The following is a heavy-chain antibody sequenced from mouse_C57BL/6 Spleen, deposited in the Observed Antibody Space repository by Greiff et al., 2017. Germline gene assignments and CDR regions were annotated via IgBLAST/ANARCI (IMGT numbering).Heavy chain of an antibody. CDR3: ARSYGYDWFAY. CDR1: GYSFTGYY. J-gene: IGHJ3*01. V-gene: IGHV1-42*01. D-gene: IGHD2-2*01. CDR2: INPSTGGT. Sequence: VQLQQSGPELVKPGASVKISCKASGYSFTGYYMNWVKQSPEKSLEWIGEINPSTGGTTYNQKFKAKATLTVDKSSSTAYMQLKGLTSEDAAVYYCARSYGYDWFAYWGQGTLVTVSA.